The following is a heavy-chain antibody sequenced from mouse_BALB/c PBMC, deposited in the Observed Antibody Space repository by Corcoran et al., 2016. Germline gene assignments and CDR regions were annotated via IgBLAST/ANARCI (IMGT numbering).Heavy chain of an antibody. V-gene: IGHV9-3-1*01. J-gene: IGHJ4*01. CDR1: GYTFTNYG. CDR2: ISSYTGEP. CDR3: ARATAHYYAMDY. D-gene: IGHD1-2*01. Sequence: QIQLVQSGPELKKPGGTLKISCKASGYTFTNYGMNWVKQAPGKGLKGRGWISSYTGEPTYADDFKGRFAFSLETSASTAYLQINNLKNEDTATYFCARATAHYYAMDYWGQGYSVTVSS.